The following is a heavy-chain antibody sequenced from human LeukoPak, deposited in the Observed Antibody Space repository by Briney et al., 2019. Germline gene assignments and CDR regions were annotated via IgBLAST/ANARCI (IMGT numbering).Heavy chain of an antibody. CDR3: AREGYYYDSSGYYSSPFDY. CDR1: GFTFSSYA. V-gene: IGHV3-30-3*01. Sequence: PGGSLRLSCAASGFTFSSYAMHWVRQAPGKGLEWVAVISYDGSNKYYADSVKGRFTISRDNSKNTLYLQMNSLRAEDTAVYYCAREGYYYDSSGYYSSPFDYWGQGTLVTVSS. CDR2: ISYDGSNK. J-gene: IGHJ4*02. D-gene: IGHD3-22*01.